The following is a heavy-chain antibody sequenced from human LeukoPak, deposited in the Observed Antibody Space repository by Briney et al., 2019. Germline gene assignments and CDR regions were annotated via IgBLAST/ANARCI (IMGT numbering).Heavy chain of an antibody. J-gene: IGHJ6*02. CDR1: GGSISSSSYY. V-gene: IGHV4-39*07. CDR3: ARVTKDGVWFGELFAEHYYYAMDV. D-gene: IGHD3-10*01. CDR2: IYYSGST. Sequence: SETLSLTCTVSGGSISSSSYYWGWIRQPPGKGLEWIGSIYYSGSTYYNPSLKSRVTISVDTSKNQFSLKLSSVTAADTAMYYCARVTKDGVWFGELFAEHYYYAMDVWGQGTTVTVSS.